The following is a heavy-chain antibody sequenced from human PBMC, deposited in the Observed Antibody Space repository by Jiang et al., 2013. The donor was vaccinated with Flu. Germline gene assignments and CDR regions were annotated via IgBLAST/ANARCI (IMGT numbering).Heavy chain of an antibody. D-gene: IGHD6-19*01. J-gene: IGHJ4*02. CDR1: GYSFISYW. Sequence: GAEVKKPGEALKISCQGSGYSFISYWIGWVRQMPGKGLEWMGIVYPGDSDTRYSPSFQGQVTMSADKSITSAYLQWTSLKASDTAMYYCAREAVAGMYYFDFWGQGTLVTVSS. V-gene: IGHV5-51*01. CDR2: VYPGDSDT. CDR3: AREAVAGMYYFDF.